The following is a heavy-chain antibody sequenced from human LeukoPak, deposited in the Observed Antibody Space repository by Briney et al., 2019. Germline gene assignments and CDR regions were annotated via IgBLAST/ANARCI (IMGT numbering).Heavy chain of an antibody. CDR2: IYYSGST. V-gene: IGHV4-4*08. CDR3: ARDRGVAYCSGGSCLTPPYDY. CDR1: GGSISSYY. D-gene: IGHD2-15*01. Sequence: PSETLSLTCTVSGGSISSYYWSWIRQPPGKGLEWIGYIYYSGSTYYNPSLKSRVTISVDTSKNQFSLKLSSVTAADTAVYYRARDRGVAYCSGGSCLTPPYDYWGQGTLVTVSS. J-gene: IGHJ4*02.